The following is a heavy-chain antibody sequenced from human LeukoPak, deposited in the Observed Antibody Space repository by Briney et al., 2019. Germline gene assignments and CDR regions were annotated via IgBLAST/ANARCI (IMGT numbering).Heavy chain of an antibody. Sequence: GGSLRLSCAASGFTFSNSAMSWVRQAPGKGLEWVSTVSGSADATYYADSVKGRFAISRDNSKNTLYLQLDGLRAEDTAVYYCAKEFGTYHLRGVIAWGQGTLVTVSS. CDR1: GFTFSNSA. J-gene: IGHJ5*02. CDR3: AKEFGTYHLRGVIA. V-gene: IGHV3-23*01. CDR2: VSGSADAT. D-gene: IGHD3-10*01.